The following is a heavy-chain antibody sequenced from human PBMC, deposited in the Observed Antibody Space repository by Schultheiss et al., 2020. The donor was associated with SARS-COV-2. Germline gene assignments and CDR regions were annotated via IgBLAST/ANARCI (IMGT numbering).Heavy chain of an antibody. Sequence: GSLRLTCTVSGGSISSYYWSWIRQPPGKGLEWIGYIYYSGSTNYNPSLKSRVTISVDTSKNQFSLKLSSVTAADTAVYYCARQGPDFWSGYFPFDYWGQGTLVTVSS. J-gene: IGHJ4*02. CDR2: IYYSGST. V-gene: IGHV4-59*08. CDR3: ARQGPDFWSGYFPFDY. D-gene: IGHD3-3*01. CDR1: GGSISSYY.